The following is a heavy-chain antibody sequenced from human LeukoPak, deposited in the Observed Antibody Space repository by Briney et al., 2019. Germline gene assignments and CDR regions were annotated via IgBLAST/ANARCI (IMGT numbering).Heavy chain of an antibody. CDR2: ISSSSSTI. J-gene: IGHJ4*02. V-gene: IGHV3-48*04. Sequence: GGSLRLSCAASGFTFSSYSMNWVRQAPGKGLEWVSYISSSSSTIYYADPVKGRFTISRDNAKNSLYLQMNSLRADDTAVYYCAAGYTSGLSAYWGQGTLVTVSS. D-gene: IGHD6-19*01. CDR1: GFTFSSYS. CDR3: AAGYTSGLSAY.